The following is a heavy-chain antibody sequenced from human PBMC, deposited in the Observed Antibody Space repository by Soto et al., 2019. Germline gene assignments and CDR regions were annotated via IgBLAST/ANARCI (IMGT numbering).Heavy chain of an antibody. CDR1: GYSFTSYW. CDR2: IDPSDSYT. Sequence: GESLKISCKGSGYSFTSYWISWVRQMPGKGLEWMGRIDPSDSYTNYSPSFQGHVTISADKSISTAYLQWSSLKASDTATYYCASSGSLGYCSGGSCYAGDAFDIWGQGTMVTVSS. J-gene: IGHJ3*02. V-gene: IGHV5-10-1*01. CDR3: ASSGSLGYCSGGSCYAGDAFDI. D-gene: IGHD2-15*01.